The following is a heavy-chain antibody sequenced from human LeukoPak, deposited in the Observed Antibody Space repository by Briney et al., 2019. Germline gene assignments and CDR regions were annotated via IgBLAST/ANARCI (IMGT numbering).Heavy chain of an antibody. CDR1: GYTFTSYY. J-gene: IGHJ5*02. CDR3: ARSIAPAAGWFDP. Sequence: ASVKVSCKASGYTFTSYYMHWVRQAPGQGLEWMGIINPSGGSTSYAQKFQGRVTMIRDTSTSTVYMELSSLRSEDTAVYYCARSIAPAAGWFDPWGQGTLVTVSS. D-gene: IGHD6-13*01. V-gene: IGHV1-46*01. CDR2: INPSGGST.